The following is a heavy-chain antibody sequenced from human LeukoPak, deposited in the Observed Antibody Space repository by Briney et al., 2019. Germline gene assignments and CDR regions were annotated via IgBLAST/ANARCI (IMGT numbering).Heavy chain of an antibody. J-gene: IGHJ3*02. D-gene: IGHD3-9*01. CDR2: IYYSGST. CDR1: GGSIGSYY. CDR3: AREPPDYDILTGYSLGAFDI. V-gene: IGHV4-59*01. Sequence: SETLSLTCTVSGGSIGSYYWSWIRQPPGKGLEWIGYIYYSGSTNYNPSLKSRVTISVDTSKNQFSLKLSSVTAADTAVYYCAREPPDYDILTGYSLGAFDIWGQGTMVTVSS.